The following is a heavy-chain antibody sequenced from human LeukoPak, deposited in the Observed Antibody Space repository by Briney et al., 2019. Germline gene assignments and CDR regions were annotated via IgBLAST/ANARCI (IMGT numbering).Heavy chain of an antibody. D-gene: IGHD2-15*01. CDR2: IYYSGST. J-gene: IGHJ5*02. CDR3: ASRYCSGGSCYSDNWFDP. CDR1: GGSISSGGYY. Sequence: SQTLSLTCTVSGGSISSGGYYWSWIRQHPGKGLEWIGSIYYSGSTYYNPSLKSRVTISVDTSKNQFSLKLSSVTAADTAVYYCASRYCSGGSCYSDNWFDPWGQGTLVTVSS. V-gene: IGHV4-39*01.